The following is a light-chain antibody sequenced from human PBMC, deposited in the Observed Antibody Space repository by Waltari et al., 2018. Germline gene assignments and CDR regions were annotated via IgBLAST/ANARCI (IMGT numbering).Light chain of an antibody. Sequence: SYELTQSHSVSVATAQMARITCGGNNIGSKTVHWYQRKPGQDPLLVICSDSNRPSGIPERFAGSNPGNTDTLTIGRIEAGDEADYYCQVWDTSTDHPVFGGGTKLTVL. CDR1: NIGSKT. J-gene: IGLJ2*01. CDR3: QVWDTSTDHPV. V-gene: IGLV3-12*02. CDR2: SDS.